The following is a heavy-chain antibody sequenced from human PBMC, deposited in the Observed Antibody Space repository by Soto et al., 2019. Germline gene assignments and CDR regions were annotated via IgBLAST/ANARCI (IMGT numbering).Heavy chain of an antibody. V-gene: IGHV3-48*03. CDR3: ARDTPGLEDFDY. CDR1: GFSFSAHD. J-gene: IGHJ4*02. CDR2: IDPSGNTM. D-gene: IGHD3-22*01. Sequence: HPGGSLRLSCAASGFSFSAHDLNWVRQAPGKGLEWISYIDPSGNTMHYADSVKGRFTISRDNAKNSLYLQMNSLRAEDTAVYYGARDTPGLEDFDYWAREPWSPSPQ.